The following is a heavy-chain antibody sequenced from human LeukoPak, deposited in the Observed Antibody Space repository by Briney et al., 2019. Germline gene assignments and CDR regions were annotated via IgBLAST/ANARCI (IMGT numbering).Heavy chain of an antibody. V-gene: IGHV6-1*01. CDR2: TYYRSKWYN. CDR1: GDSVSSNGAA. J-gene: IGHJ4*02. CDR3: VRDTVGSYSDGSGYYPPHYLDY. D-gene: IGHD3-22*01. Sequence: SQTLSLTCAISGDSVSSNGAAWNWIRQSPSRGLEWLGRTYYRSKWYNDHAVSVKGRITVNPDTSKNQFSLQLNSVTPVDTAVYYCVRDTVGSYSDGSGYYPPHYLDYWGQGTLVTVSS.